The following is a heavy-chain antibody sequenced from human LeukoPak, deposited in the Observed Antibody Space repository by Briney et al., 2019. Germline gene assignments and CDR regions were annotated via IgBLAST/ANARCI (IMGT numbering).Heavy chain of an antibody. J-gene: IGHJ3*02. CDR3: ASYYHTRGWTFDI. V-gene: IGHV4-4*02. CDR2: IHYNGDT. CDR1: GGSIANKW. Sequence: PSETLSLTCVVPGGSIANKWCSWLRQPPGKGLEWIGEIHYNGDTNYISPLKSRVVMSVDRSKNQFSLNLISVTAADTAVYYCASYYHTRGWTFDIWGQGTMVTVSS. D-gene: IGHD3-22*01.